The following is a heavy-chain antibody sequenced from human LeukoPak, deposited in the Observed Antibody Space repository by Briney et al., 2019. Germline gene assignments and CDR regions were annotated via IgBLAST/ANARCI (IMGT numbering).Heavy chain of an antibody. V-gene: IGHV3-23*01. CDR3: VKASSSSPQYNWFDA. CDR2: VSGTGGRT. J-gene: IGHJ5*02. D-gene: IGHD6-6*01. CDR1: GFTFSTYA. Sequence: PGGSLRLSCAASGFTFSTYAMSWVRQAPGKELEWVSVVSGTGGRTYYADSVKGRFTISRDNSKNTLYLQMNSLRAEDTALYYCVKASSSSPQYNWFDAWGQGTLVTVSS.